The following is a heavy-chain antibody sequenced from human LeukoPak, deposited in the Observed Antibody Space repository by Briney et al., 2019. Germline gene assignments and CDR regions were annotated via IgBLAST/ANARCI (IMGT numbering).Heavy chain of an antibody. CDR1: GFTFSSYA. CDR2: ISGSGGST. Sequence: GGSLRLSCAASGFTFSSYAMSWVRQAPGKGLEWVSAISGSGGSTYYADSVKGRFTISRDNSKNTLYLQMNSLRAEDTAIYYCAKDRVALVGPIGNAFDIWGQGTMVTVSS. V-gene: IGHV3-23*01. J-gene: IGHJ3*02. D-gene: IGHD1-26*01. CDR3: AKDRVALVGPIGNAFDI.